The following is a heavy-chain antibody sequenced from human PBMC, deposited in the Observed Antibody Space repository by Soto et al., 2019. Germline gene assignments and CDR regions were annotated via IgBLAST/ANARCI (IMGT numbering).Heavy chain of an antibody. CDR1: GFTFNNYA. Sequence: GGSLRLSCAASGFTFNNYAMNWVRQAPGKGLEWVATISGTGGSTYYADSVKGRFTISRDNSKNTTYLQMNSLRVEETAVYYSEKDRLGGNFDYWGQGTQVTVSS. CDR2: ISGTGGST. J-gene: IGHJ4*02. V-gene: IGHV3-23*01. CDR3: EKDRLGGNFDY.